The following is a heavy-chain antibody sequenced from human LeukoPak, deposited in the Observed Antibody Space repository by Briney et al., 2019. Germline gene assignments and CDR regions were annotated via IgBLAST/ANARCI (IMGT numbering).Heavy chain of an antibody. J-gene: IGHJ6*02. CDR1: GYTFTSYY. Sequence: ASVKVSCKASGYTFTSYYMHWVRQAPGQGLEWMGLINPSGGSTSYAQKFQGRVTMTRDTSTSTVYMELSSLRSEDTAVYYCARRGSSSTYYYGMDVWGQGTTVTVSS. D-gene: IGHD6-6*01. CDR2: INPSGGST. CDR3: ARRGSSSTYYYGMDV. V-gene: IGHV1-46*01.